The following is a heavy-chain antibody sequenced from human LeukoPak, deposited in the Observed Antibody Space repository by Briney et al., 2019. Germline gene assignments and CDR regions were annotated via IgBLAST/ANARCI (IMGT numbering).Heavy chain of an antibody. CDR1: GFTFSSYG. D-gene: IGHD6-6*01. CDR3: AREYSSSSSYFDY. J-gene: IGHJ4*02. V-gene: IGHV3-33*01. CDR2: IWYDGSNK. Sequence: GGSLRLSCAASGFTFSSYGMHWVRQAPGKGLEWVAVIWYDGSNKYYADSVKGRFTISRDNSKNTLYLQINSLRAEDTAVYYCAREYSSSSSYFDYWGQGTLVTVSS.